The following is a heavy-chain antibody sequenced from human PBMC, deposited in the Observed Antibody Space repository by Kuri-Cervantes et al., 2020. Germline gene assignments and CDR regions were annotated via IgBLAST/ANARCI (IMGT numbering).Heavy chain of an antibody. V-gene: IGHV3-11*04. J-gene: IGHJ6*02. CDR2: ISSSGSTI. D-gene: IGHD3-16*01. CDR3: ARGNVKAPADGMDV. CDR1: GFTFSDYY. Sequence: GGSLRLSCTASGFTFSDYYMSWIRQAPGKGLEWVSYISSSGSTIYYADSVKGRFTISRDNAKNSLYLQMNSLRAEDTAVYYCARGNVKAPADGMDVWGQGTTVTVSS.